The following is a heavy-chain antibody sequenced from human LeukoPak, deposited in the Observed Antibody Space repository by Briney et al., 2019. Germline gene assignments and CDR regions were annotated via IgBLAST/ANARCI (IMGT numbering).Heavy chain of an antibody. D-gene: IGHD1-7*01. J-gene: IGHJ4*02. CDR3: ARAHNWKYGTFDY. CDR2: ISPYNDNT. Sequence: ASVKVSCKASGYIFTRTGINWVRQAPGQGLEWMGWISPYNDNTKYAQKFQGRVTMTTDTSTTTAYMDLRSLRSDDTAVYYCARAHNWKYGTFDYWGQGTLVTVSS. CDR1: GYIFTRTG. V-gene: IGHV1-18*04.